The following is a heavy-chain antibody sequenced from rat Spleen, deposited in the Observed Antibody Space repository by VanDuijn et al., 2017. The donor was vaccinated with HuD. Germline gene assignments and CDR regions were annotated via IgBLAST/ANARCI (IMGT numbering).Heavy chain of an antibody. J-gene: IGHJ4*01. CDR2: ISYDGSST. CDR3: TTGPMDA. V-gene: IGHV5-20*01. CDR1: GFTFSDYY. Sequence: EVQLVESDGGLVQPGRSLKLSCAASGFTFSDYYMAWVRQAPTKGLEWVATISYDGSSTYYRDSVKGRFTISRDNAKSTLYLQMDSLRSEDTATYYCTTGPMDAWGQGASVTVSS.